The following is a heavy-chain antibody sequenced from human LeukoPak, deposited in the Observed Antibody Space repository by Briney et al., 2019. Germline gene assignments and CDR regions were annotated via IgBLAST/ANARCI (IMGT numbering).Heavy chain of an antibody. CDR3: ARSLRARSPFDY. D-gene: IGHD3-16*01. J-gene: IGHJ4*02. CDR1: GFTVSSNY. CDR2: IYSGGST. V-gene: IGHV3-66*01. Sequence: GGSLRLSCAASGFTVSSNYMSWVRQAPGKGLEWVSVIYSGGSTYYADSVKGRFTISRGNSKNTLYLQMNSLRAEDTAVYYCARSLRARSPFDYWGQGTLVTVSS.